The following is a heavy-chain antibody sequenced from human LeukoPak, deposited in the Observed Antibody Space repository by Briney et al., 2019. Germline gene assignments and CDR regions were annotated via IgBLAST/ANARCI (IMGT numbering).Heavy chain of an antibody. D-gene: IGHD3-10*01. CDR1: GGSISSGGYS. Sequence: PSETLSLTCAVSGGSISSGGYSWSWIRQPPGKGLEWIGYIYHSGSTYYNPSLKSRVTISVDRSKNQFSLKLSSVTAADTAVYYCARTGDVLLWFGELSFDYWGQGTLVTVSS. J-gene: IGHJ4*02. CDR3: ARTGDVLLWFGELSFDY. CDR2: IYHSGST. V-gene: IGHV4-30-2*01.